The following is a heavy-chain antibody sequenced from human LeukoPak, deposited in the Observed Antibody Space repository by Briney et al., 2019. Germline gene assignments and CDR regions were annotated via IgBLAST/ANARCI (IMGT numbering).Heavy chain of an antibody. D-gene: IGHD4-11*01. Sequence: GGSLRLSCVASGFTFSSHAMDWVRQAPGKGLEWVSAIIGSGGHTFYADSVKGRFPISRDHSKTTLFLQMNSLRAEDTAVYYCAKDLHDYGNYVGWFDSWGQGTLVTVSS. J-gene: IGHJ5*01. V-gene: IGHV3-23*01. CDR1: GFTFSSHA. CDR3: AKDLHDYGNYVGWFDS. CDR2: IIGSGGHT.